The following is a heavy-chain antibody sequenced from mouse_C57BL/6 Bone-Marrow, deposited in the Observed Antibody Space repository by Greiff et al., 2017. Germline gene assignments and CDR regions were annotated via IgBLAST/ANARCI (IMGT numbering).Heavy chain of an antibody. CDR1: GYSFTGYY. D-gene: IGHD1-1*01. Sequence: VQLQQSGPELVKPGASVKISCKASGYSFTGYYMNWVKQSPEKSLEWIGEINPSTGGTTYNQKFKAKATLTVDKSSSTAYMQLKSLTSEDSAVYYGANRYYGSGYWYFDVWGTGTTVTVSS. CDR3: ANRYYGSGYWYFDV. J-gene: IGHJ1*03. CDR2: INPSTGGT. V-gene: IGHV1-42*01.